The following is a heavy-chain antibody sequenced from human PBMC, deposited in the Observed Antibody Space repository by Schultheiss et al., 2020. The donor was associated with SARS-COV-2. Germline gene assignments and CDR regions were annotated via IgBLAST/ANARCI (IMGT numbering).Heavy chain of an antibody. CDR3: ATKYSYGYVPFDY. V-gene: IGHV3-15*01. J-gene: IGHJ4*02. CDR2: IKSKTDGGTT. Sequence: GGSLRLSCAASGFTFSNAWMSWVRQAPGKGLEWVGRIKSKTDGGTTDYAAPVKGRFTISRDDSKNTLYLQMNRLKTEDTAVYYCATKYSYGYVPFDYWGQGTLVTVSS. CDR1: GFTFSNAW. D-gene: IGHD5-18*01.